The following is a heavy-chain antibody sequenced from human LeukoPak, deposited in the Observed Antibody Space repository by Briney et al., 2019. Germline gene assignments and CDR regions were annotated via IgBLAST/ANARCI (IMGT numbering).Heavy chain of an antibody. CDR2: LYDSGTT. CDR3: VREWNWSGPFEI. CDR1: GGSPSSYY. J-gene: IGHJ3*02. Sequence: SETLSLTCTVSGGSPSSYYWSWLRQTPGKGLEWIGYLYDSGTTNYNPSLKSRVAISVDTSKNQFSLKLSSVTAADTAVYYCVREWNWSGPFEIWGQGTMVTVSS. V-gene: IGHV4-59*01. D-gene: IGHD3/OR15-3a*01.